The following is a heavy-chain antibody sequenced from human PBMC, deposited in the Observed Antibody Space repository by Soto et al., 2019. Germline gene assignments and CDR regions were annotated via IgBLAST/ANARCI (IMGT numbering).Heavy chain of an antibody. CDR3: ASPIQSSYASSGQSACFDP. CDR2: IIPIFGTA. CDR1: GGTFSSYA. J-gene: IGHJ5*02. Sequence: GASVKVSCKASGGTFSSYAISWGRQAPGQGLEWMGGIIPIFGTANYAQKFQGRVTITADESTSTAYMELSRLRSEDTAVYYCASPIQSSYASSGQSACFDPWG. D-gene: IGHD6-19*01. V-gene: IGHV1-69*13.